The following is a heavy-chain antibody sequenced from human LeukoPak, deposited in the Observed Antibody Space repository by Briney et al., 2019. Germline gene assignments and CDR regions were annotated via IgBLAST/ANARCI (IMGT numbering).Heavy chain of an antibody. V-gene: IGHV4-61*02. CDR1: GGSISSSSYY. Sequence: ASETLSLTCTVSGGSISSSSYYWSWIRQPAGKGLEWIGRIYTSGSTNYNPSLKSRVTISVDTSKNQFSLKLSSVTAADTAVYYCARGYYYDSSGYYYPPDYWGQGTLVTVSS. CDR2: IYTSGST. D-gene: IGHD3-22*01. CDR3: ARGYYYDSSGYYYPPDY. J-gene: IGHJ4*02.